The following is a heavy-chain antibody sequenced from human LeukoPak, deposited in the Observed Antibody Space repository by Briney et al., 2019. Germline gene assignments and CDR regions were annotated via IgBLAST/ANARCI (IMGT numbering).Heavy chain of an antibody. Sequence: GGSLILPCGASGFTFSSYWMHWVRQAPGEGLVWVSRINSDGSSTSYAASVKGRFTISRDNAKNTLYLQMNSLKAEDTAVYYCASFEVNTGWYFRDYWGQGTLVTVSS. D-gene: IGHD6-19*01. V-gene: IGHV3-74*01. J-gene: IGHJ4*02. CDR3: ASFEVNTGWYFRDY. CDR1: GFTFSSYW. CDR2: INSDGSST.